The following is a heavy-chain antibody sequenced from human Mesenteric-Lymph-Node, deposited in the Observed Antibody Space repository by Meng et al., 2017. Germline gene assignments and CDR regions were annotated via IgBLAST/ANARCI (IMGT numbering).Heavy chain of an antibody. J-gene: IGHJ3*02. D-gene: IGHD2-15*01. Sequence: GSLRLSCAVYGGSFSGYYWSWIRQPPGKGLEWIGEINHSGSTNYNPSLKSRVTMSVDTSKNQFSLRLSSVTAADTAVYYCARVAPTYDAFDIWGQGTVVTVSS. CDR3: ARVAPTYDAFDI. CDR2: INHSGST. CDR1: GGSFSGYY. V-gene: IGHV4-34*01.